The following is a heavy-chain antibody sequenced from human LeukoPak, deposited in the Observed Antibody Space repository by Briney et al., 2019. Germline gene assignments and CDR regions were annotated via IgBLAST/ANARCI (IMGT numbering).Heavy chain of an antibody. Sequence: SETLSLTCAVYGGSFSGYYWSWIRQPPGKGLEWIGEINHSGGTNYNPSLKSRVTISVDTSKNQFSLKLSSVTAADTAVYYCARVPLYYDSSALDYWGQGTLVTVSS. CDR1: GGSFSGYY. CDR2: INHSGGT. D-gene: IGHD3-22*01. CDR3: ARVPLYYDSSALDY. J-gene: IGHJ4*02. V-gene: IGHV4-34*01.